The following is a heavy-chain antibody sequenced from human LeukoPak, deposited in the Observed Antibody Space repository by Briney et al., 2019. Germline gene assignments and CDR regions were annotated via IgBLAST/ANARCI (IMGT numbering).Heavy chain of an antibody. CDR2: IGTSAHST. Sequence: GGSLRLSCAASGFTFDSYAMSWVRQAPGKGLEWVSTIGTSAHSTYYSDSVKGRFTISRDNSKNTLYLQMNSLRAEDTAVYYCAKQLGYCSDGSCYFPYWGQGTLVTVSS. CDR1: GFTFDSYA. D-gene: IGHD2-15*01. J-gene: IGHJ4*02. CDR3: AKQLGYCSDGSCYFPY. V-gene: IGHV3-23*01.